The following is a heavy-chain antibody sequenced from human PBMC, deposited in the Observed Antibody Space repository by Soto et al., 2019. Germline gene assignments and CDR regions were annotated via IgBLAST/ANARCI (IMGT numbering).Heavy chain of an antibody. D-gene: IGHD2-2*01. CDR1: GGSFSGYY. CDR2: INHSGST. J-gene: IGHJ5*02. CDR3: ARGDCSSTSCYYAGTNWFDP. Sequence: SETLSLTCAVYGGSFSGYYWSWIRQPPGKGLEWIGEINHSGSTNYNPSLKSRVTISVDTSKNQFSLKLSSVTAADTAVYYCARGDCSSTSCYYAGTNWFDPWGQGTLVTVSS. V-gene: IGHV4-34*01.